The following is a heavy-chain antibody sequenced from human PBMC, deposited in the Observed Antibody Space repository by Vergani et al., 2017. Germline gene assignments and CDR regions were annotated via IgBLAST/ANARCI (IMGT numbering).Heavy chain of an antibody. V-gene: IGHV3-21*01. J-gene: IGHJ5*02. CDR1: GFTFSSYS. D-gene: IGHD6-13*01. CDR3: ARDGRRGGIAAAWWFDP. CDR2: ISSSSSYI. Sequence: EVQLVESGGGLVQPGGSLRLSCAASGFTFSSYSMNWVRQAPGKGLEWVSSISSSSSYIYYADSVKGRFTISRDNAKNSLYLQMNSLRAEDTAVYYCARDGRRGGIAAAWWFDPWGQGTLVTVSS.